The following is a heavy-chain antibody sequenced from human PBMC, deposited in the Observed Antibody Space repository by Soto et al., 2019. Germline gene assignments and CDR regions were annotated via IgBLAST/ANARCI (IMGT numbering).Heavy chain of an antibody. CDR2: INHSGST. Sequence: QVQLQQWGAGLLKPSETLSLTCAVYGGSFSGYYWSWIRQPPGKGLEWIGEINHSGSTNYNPSLKSRVTISVDTSKNQFSLKLSSVTAADPAVYYCARETYYYDSSGPGLDYWGQGTLVTVSS. CDR1: GGSFSGYY. CDR3: ARETYYYDSSGPGLDY. V-gene: IGHV4-34*01. J-gene: IGHJ4*02. D-gene: IGHD3-22*01.